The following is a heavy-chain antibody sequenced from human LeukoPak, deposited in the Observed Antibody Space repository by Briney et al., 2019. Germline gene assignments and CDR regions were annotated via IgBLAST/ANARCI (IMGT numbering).Heavy chain of an antibody. D-gene: IGHD6-19*01. V-gene: IGHV3-21*01. Sequence: SGGSLRLSCAASGFTFSSYSMNWVRQAPGKGLEWVSSISSSSSYIYYADSVKGRFTISRDNAKNSLYLQMNSLRAEDTAVYYCARDSSGWYGGANWFDPWGQGTLVTVSS. CDR1: GFTFSSYS. CDR2: ISSSSSYI. J-gene: IGHJ5*02. CDR3: ARDSSGWYGGANWFDP.